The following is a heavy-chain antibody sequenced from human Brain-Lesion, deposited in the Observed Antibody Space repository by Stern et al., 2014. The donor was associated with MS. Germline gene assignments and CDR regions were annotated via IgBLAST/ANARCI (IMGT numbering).Heavy chain of an antibody. CDR2: ILPIFGTP. J-gene: IGHJ5*02. Sequence: QVQLVQSGPEVMKPGSSVQVSCKASGGTFGTYPINWVRQAPGKGLEWMGRILPIFGTPNYAQKFQGRVTITADRSTTTVYMKLSSLKSDDAAVYYCAKDGPALVTNWFDPWGRGTLVTVSS. D-gene: IGHD5-18*01. CDR3: AKDGPALVTNWFDP. CDR1: GGTFGTYP. V-gene: IGHV1-69*06.